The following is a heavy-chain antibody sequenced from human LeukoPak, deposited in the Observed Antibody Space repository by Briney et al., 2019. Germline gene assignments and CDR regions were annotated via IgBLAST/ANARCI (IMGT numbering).Heavy chain of an antibody. D-gene: IGHD4-17*01. J-gene: IGHJ4*02. Sequence: GGSLRLSCAASGFTFSSYSMNWVRQAPGKGLEWVAFIRYDGSNKYYADSVKGRFTISRDNSKNTLYLQMNSLRAEDTAVYYCAKDYGDYEPSYFDYWGQGTLVTVSS. CDR3: AKDYGDYEPSYFDY. V-gene: IGHV3-30*02. CDR1: GFTFSSYS. CDR2: IRYDGSNK.